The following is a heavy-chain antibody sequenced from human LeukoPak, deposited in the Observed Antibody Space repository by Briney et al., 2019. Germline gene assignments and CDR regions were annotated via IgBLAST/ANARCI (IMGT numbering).Heavy chain of an antibody. Sequence: GASVKVSCKVSGYTLIALSTHWVRQAPGRGLEWMGGFDPEDGEKIYAQKFQGRFTMTEDTSTDTAYMELGSLRSDDTAVYYCASGFAYQYFDSWGQGTLVTVSS. D-gene: IGHD2-2*01. J-gene: IGHJ4*02. CDR1: GYTLIALS. V-gene: IGHV1-24*01. CDR2: FDPEDGEK. CDR3: ASGFAYQYFDS.